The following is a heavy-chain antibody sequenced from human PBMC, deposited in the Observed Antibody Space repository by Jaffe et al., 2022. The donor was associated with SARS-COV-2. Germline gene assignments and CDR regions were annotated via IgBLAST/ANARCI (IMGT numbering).Heavy chain of an antibody. D-gene: IGHD4-17*01. V-gene: IGHV4-59*01. Sequence: QVQLQESGPGLVKPSETLSLTCTVSGGSISSYYWSWIRQPPGKGLEWIGYIYYSGSTNYNPSLKSRVTISVDTSKNQFSLKLSSVTAADTAVYYCARDLSHGDYYYGMDVWGQGTTVTVSS. CDR2: IYYSGST. J-gene: IGHJ6*02. CDR3: ARDLSHGDYYYGMDV. CDR1: GGSISSYY.